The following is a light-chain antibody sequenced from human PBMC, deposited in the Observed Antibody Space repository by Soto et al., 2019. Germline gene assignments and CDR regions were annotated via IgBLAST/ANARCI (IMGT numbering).Light chain of an antibody. J-gene: IGLJ1*01. Sequence: QSALTQPASASGYPGQSIAISCTGTFSDVGGYDYVSWYQQHPDKAPKLMIYEVTKRPSGVSNRFSGSKSGNTASLTISGLQPEDEADYYCSSHTSGSTRVFGSGTKLTVL. CDR3: SSHTSGSTRV. CDR1: FSDVGGYDY. CDR2: EVT. V-gene: IGLV2-14*01.